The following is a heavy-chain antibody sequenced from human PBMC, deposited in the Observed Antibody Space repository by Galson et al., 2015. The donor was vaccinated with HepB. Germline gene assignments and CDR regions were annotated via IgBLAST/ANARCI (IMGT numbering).Heavy chain of an antibody. Sequence: QSGAEVKKPGESLKISCKGSGYTFTNYWIAWVRQMPGKGLEWMGIIYPGDSDSRYSPSFQGQVTISADKSISTAYLQWSSLKASDTAMYYCARSRLQKSPDAFDIWGQGTMVTVSS. J-gene: IGHJ3*02. CDR1: GYTFTNYW. V-gene: IGHV5-51*01. CDR2: IYPGDSDS. D-gene: IGHD4-11*01. CDR3: ARSRLQKSPDAFDI.